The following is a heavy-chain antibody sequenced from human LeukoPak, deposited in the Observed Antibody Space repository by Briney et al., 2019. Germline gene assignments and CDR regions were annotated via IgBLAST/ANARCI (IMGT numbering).Heavy chain of an antibody. J-gene: IGHJ4*02. CDR3: AREKSTSCPFDY. Sequence: GGSLRLSCAASGFTFSSYAIHWVRQAPGKGLEWVAVISYDGSNKYYADSVKGRFTISRDNSKNTLYLQMNSLRAEDTAVYYCAREKSTSCPFDYWGQGTLVTVSS. CDR2: ISYDGSNK. D-gene: IGHD2-2*01. CDR1: GFTFSSYA. V-gene: IGHV3-30-3*01.